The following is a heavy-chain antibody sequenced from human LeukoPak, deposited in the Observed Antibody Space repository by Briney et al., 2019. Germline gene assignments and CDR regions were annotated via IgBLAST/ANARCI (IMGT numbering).Heavy chain of an antibody. CDR1: GGSISSSSYY. CDR2: IYYSGST. J-gene: IGHJ3*02. V-gene: IGHV4-39*01. Sequence: SETLSLTCTVSGGSISSSSYYWAWIRQPPGKGLEWIVSIYYSGSTYYNPSLKSRVIISVDTSKNQFSLKLSSVTAADTAVYYCARGQTRDYDSSGYYASGAFDIWGQGTMVTVSS. D-gene: IGHD3-22*01. CDR3: ARGQTRDYDSSGYYASGAFDI.